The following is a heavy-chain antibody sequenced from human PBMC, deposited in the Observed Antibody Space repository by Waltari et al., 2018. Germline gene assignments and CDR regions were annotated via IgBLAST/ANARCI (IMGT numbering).Heavy chain of an antibody. Sequence: EVQLVESGGGLVQPGGSLRLSCAASGFTFSSYEMNWVRQAPGKGLEWVSYISSSGSTIYYAESVKGRFTISRDNAKNSLYLQMNSLRAEDTAVYYCAKLPGYCSGGSCSELRDYWGQGTLVTVSS. CDR2: ISSSGSTI. D-gene: IGHD2-15*01. CDR3: AKLPGYCSGGSCSELRDY. J-gene: IGHJ4*02. V-gene: IGHV3-48*03. CDR1: GFTFSSYE.